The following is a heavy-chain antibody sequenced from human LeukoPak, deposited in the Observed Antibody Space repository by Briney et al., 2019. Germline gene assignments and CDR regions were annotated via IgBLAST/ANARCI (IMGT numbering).Heavy chain of an antibody. V-gene: IGHV4-39*07. D-gene: IGHD3-22*01. CDR2: IYYSGST. J-gene: IGHJ4*02. Sequence: PSETLSLTCTVSGGSISSSSFYWGWIRQPPGKGLEWIGSIYYSGSTYYNPSLRSRVTISVDTSKNQFSLKLSSVTAADTAVYYCARGLYDSSGYYYGFDYWGQGTLVTVSS. CDR1: GGSISSSSFY. CDR3: ARGLYDSSGYYYGFDY.